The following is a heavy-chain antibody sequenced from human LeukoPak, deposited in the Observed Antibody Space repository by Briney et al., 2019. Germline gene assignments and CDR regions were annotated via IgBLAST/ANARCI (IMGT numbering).Heavy chain of an antibody. CDR2: ITSNGAYT. D-gene: IGHD1-26*01. CDR1: GFTFSDYT. CDR3: ARVKMGATVSDYYYYYMDV. V-gene: IGHV3-64*02. J-gene: IGHJ6*03. Sequence: GGFLRLSRAASGFTFSDYTIHWVRQAPGKRLQSVSAITSNGAYTHYADSVKGRFTISRDNSRNAVFLQMGGLRIEDMAVYYCARVKMGATVSDYYYYYMDVWGKGTTVTVSS.